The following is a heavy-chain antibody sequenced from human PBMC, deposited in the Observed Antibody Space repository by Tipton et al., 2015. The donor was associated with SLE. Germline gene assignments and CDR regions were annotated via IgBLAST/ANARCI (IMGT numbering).Heavy chain of an antibody. CDR2: IHYRGTT. CDR3: ARDLYYSDTSGYYSLLDY. CDR1: YGSISGYY. J-gene: IGHJ4*02. D-gene: IGHD3-22*01. Sequence: TLSLTCTVSYGSISGYYWSWIRQPPGKGLEWIGYIHYRGTTNYNPSLKSRVTISVDMSKNQFSLKLTSVTAADTAVYYCARDLYYSDTSGYYSLLDYWGQGTLVTVSS. V-gene: IGHV4-59*01.